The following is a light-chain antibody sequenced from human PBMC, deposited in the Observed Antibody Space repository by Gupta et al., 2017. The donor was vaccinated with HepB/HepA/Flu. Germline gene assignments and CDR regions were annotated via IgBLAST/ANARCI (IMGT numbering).Light chain of an antibody. Sequence: EIVLTQSPANLPLSPGERATPSCRASQSVYNYLGWYQQKPGEAPKLLINNASNRATGCPARFSGSGSGTAFTLTISSLEPEDVAIYYCQQRSNCHRTFGQGTKVEVK. V-gene: IGKV3D-11*02. CDR2: NAS. J-gene: IGKJ1*01. CDR3: QQRSNCHRT. CDR1: QSVYNY.